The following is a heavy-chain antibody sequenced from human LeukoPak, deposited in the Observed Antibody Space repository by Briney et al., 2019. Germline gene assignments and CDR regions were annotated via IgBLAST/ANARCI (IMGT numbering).Heavy chain of an antibody. D-gene: IGHD3-10*01. CDR2: IYYSGST. V-gene: IGHV4-30-4*01. J-gene: IGHJ4*02. CDR1: GGSISSGDYY. Sequence: SQTLSLTCTVSGGSISSGDYYWSWIRQPPGKGLEWIGYIYYSGSTYYTPSPKSRVTISVDTSKNQFSLKLSSVTAADTAVYYCARGGLWFGELLYLSEAPYFDYWGQGTLVTVSS. CDR3: ARGGLWFGELLYLSEAPYFDY.